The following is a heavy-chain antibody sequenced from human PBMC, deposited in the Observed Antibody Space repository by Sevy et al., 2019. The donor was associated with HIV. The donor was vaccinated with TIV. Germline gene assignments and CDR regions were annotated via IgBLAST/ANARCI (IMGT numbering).Heavy chain of an antibody. V-gene: IGHV3-23*01. CDR2: FSFGCGRI. Sequence: GGSLRLSCAASGFTFAKYSMSWVRQAPGKGLEWVSTFSFGCGRINYADSVKGRFTIVRDDSKKTLFLQMNRLRAEDTATYFCAREGCTQPHDYWGQGTLVTVSS. D-gene: IGHD2-8*01. CDR3: AREGCTQPHDY. CDR1: GFTFAKYS. J-gene: IGHJ4*02.